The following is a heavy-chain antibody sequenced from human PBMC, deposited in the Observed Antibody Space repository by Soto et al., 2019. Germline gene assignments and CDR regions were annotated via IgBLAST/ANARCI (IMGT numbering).Heavy chain of an antibody. Sequence: ASVKVSCKASGYTFTSYDINWVRQATGQGLEWMGWMNPNSGNTGYAQKFQGRVTMTRNTSISTAYMELSSLRSEDTAVYYCARDFVGAGSYYIDYWGQGTLVTVSS. CDR2: MNPNSGNT. D-gene: IGHD3-10*01. CDR3: ARDFVGAGSYYIDY. V-gene: IGHV1-8*01. CDR1: GYTFTSYD. J-gene: IGHJ4*02.